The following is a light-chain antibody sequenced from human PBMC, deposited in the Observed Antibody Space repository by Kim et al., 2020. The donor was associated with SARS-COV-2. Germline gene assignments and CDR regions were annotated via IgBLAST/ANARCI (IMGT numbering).Light chain of an antibody. V-gene: IGLV2-14*03. Sequence: QSVLTQPASVSGSPGQSITISCTGASSDVGGYNYVSWYQQHPGKAPKLMIYDVDNRPSGVSYRFSGSKSGNTASLTISGLQAEDEADYYCSSFASSYSLLFGGGTKVTVL. CDR2: DVD. CDR3: SSFASSYSLL. CDR1: SSDVGGYNY. J-gene: IGLJ2*01.